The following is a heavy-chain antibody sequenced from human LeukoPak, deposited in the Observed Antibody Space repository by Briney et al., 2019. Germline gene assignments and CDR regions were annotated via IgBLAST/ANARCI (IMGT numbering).Heavy chain of an antibody. CDR1: GFTFSSYA. J-gene: IGHJ4*02. CDR3: AKDKDYYGSGSYLDY. CDR2: ISGSGGST. Sequence: PGGSLRLSCAASGFTFSSYAMSWVRQAPGKGREWVSAISGSGGSTYYADSVKGRFTISRDNSKNTLYLQMNSLRAEDTAVYYCAKDKDYYGSGSYLDYWGQGTLVTVSS. D-gene: IGHD3-10*01. V-gene: IGHV3-23*01.